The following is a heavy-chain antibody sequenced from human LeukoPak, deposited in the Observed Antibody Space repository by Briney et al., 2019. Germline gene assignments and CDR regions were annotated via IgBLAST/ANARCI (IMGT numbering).Heavy chain of an antibody. CDR1: GGSISSGGYY. D-gene: IGHD3-22*01. CDR2: IYTSGST. J-gene: IGHJ3*02. V-gene: IGHV4-61*02. CDR3: ARGSGDSSGYSSAFDI. Sequence: SETLSLTCTVSGGSISSGGYYWSWIRQPAGKGLEWIGRIYTSGSTNYNPSLKSRVTISVDTSKNQFSLKLSSVTAADTAVYYCARGSGDSSGYSSAFDIWGQGTMVTVSS.